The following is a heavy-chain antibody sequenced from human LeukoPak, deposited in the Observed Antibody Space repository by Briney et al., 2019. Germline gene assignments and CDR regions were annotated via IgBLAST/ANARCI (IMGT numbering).Heavy chain of an antibody. CDR2: IYYSGST. D-gene: IGHD2-2*01. J-gene: IGHJ5*02. CDR1: GGSISSYY. CDR3: ARRIVVVPADNWFDP. Sequence: ASETLSLTCTVSGGSISSYYWSWIRQPPGKGLEWIGYIYYSGSTNYNPSLKSRVTILVDTSKNQFSLKLSSVTAADTAVYYCARRIVVVPADNWFDPWGQGTLVTVSS. V-gene: IGHV4-59*08.